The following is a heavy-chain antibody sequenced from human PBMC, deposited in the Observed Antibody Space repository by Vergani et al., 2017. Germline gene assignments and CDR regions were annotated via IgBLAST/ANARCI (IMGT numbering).Heavy chain of an antibody. CDR1: GDSISRSHYY. V-gene: IGHV4-39*07. CDR3: ARSGSYYDSSGYYEP. J-gene: IGHJ5*02. Sequence: QLQLQESGPGLVKPSETLSLSCRVSGDSISRSHYYWGFIRQPPGKGLEWIGSISSSGSTYYNPSLKSRVTISVDTSKNQFSLKLSSVTAADTAVYYCARSGSYYDSSGYYEPWGQGTLVTVSS. CDR2: ISSSGST. D-gene: IGHD3-22*01.